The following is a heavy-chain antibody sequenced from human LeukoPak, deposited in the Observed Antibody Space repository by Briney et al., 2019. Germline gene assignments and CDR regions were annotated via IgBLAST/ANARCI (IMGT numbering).Heavy chain of an antibody. V-gene: IGHV3-53*01. D-gene: IGHD5-24*01. CDR3: ASDGYNYFEL. Sequence: PGWSQRLSCAASGFTSNYMSWVRQAPGKGLEWISLIYTDGTTTCYADSVKGRFTLSRDNSMNTFYLQMNGLRPEDTAVYYCASDGYNYFELWGQGTLVIVSS. CDR1: GFTSNY. J-gene: IGHJ4*02. CDR2: IYTDGTT.